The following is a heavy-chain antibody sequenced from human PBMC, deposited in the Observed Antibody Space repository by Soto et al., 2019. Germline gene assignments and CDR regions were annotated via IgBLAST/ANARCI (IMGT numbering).Heavy chain of an antibody. V-gene: IGHV5-51*01. CDR2: IYPGDSDT. CDR1: GYSFTSYW. J-gene: IGHJ3*02. D-gene: IGHD3-3*01. CDR3: ARLGVWSGYYTGAFDI. Sequence: GESLNISCKGSGYSFTSYWIGWVRQMPGKGLEWMGIIYPGDSDTRYSPSFQGQVTISADKSISTAYLQWSSLKASDTAMYYCARLGVWSGYYTGAFDIWGQGTMVTVSS.